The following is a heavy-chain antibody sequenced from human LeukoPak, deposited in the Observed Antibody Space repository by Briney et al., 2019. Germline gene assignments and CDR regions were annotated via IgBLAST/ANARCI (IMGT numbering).Heavy chain of an antibody. D-gene: IGHD3-9*01. J-gene: IGHJ4*02. CDR2: IYPGDSDT. Sequence: GESLKISCQGSGSRFTSYWIGWVRQMPGKGLEWMGIIYPGDSDTRYSPSFQGQVTISADKSISTAYLQWSSLKASDTAMYYCARGLSTGYLTFGYWGQGTLVTVSS. CDR1: GSRFTSYW. V-gene: IGHV5-51*01. CDR3: ARGLSTGYLTFGY.